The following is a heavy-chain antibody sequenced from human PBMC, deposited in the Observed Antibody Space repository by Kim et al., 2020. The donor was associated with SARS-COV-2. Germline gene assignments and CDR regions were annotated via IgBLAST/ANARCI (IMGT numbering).Heavy chain of an antibody. J-gene: IGHJ5*02. D-gene: IGHD3-22*01. Sequence: SETLSLTCTVSGGSISSYYWSWIRQPPGKGLEWIGYIYYSGSTNYNPSLKSRVTISVDTSKNQFSLKLSSVTAADTAVYYCARHSGITYYYDSPFDPWGQGTLVTVSS. CDR2: IYYSGST. CDR3: ARHSGITYYYDSPFDP. V-gene: IGHV4-59*08. CDR1: GGSISSYY.